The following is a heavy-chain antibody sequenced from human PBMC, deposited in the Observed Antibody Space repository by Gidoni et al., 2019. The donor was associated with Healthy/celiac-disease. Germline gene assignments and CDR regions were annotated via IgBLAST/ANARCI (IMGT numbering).Heavy chain of an antibody. CDR1: GGTFSSYA. CDR3: ARDSGHQLPHLYYFDY. Sequence: QVQLVPSGAEVKKPGSSGKVSCKASGGTFSSYAISWVRQAPGPGLEWMGGIIPIFGTGNYAQKFQGRVTITADESTSTANMELSSLISEDTSVYYCARDSGHQLPHLYYFDYWGQGTLVTVSS. J-gene: IGHJ4*02. D-gene: IGHD2-2*01. CDR2: IIPIFGTG. V-gene: IGHV1-69*01.